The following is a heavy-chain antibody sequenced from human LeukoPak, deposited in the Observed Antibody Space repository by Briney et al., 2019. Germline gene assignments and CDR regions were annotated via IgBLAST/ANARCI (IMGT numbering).Heavy chain of an antibody. D-gene: IGHD3-16*02. CDR2: IYTSGST. Sequence: SETLSLTCTVSGGSIGSGSYYWSWIRQPAGKGLEWIGRIYTSGSTNYNPSLKSRVTISVDTSKNQFSLKLSSVTAADTAVYYCARQLRLGELSPALFDYWGQGTLVTVSS. J-gene: IGHJ4*02. V-gene: IGHV4-61*02. CDR3: ARQLRLGELSPALFDY. CDR1: GGSIGSGSYY.